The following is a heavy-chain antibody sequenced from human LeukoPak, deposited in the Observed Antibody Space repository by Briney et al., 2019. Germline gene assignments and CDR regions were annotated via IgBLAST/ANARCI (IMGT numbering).Heavy chain of an antibody. V-gene: IGHV3-74*01. D-gene: IGHD3-22*01. Sequence: GGSLRLTCAASGFTFSNYWMHWVRQAPGKGLVWVSRINSDGINTSYADSVKGRFTISRDNAKNTLNLQMNSLRAEDTAVYYCARDLGQYYDTSDNWFDPWGQGTLVTVSS. CDR3: ARDLGQYYDTSDNWFDP. CDR1: GFTFSNYW. CDR2: INSDGINT. J-gene: IGHJ5*02.